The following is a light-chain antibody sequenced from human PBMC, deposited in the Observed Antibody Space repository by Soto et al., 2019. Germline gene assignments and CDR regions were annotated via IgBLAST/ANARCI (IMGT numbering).Light chain of an antibody. V-gene: IGLV2-8*01. CDR1: SSDVGNYKY. CDR3: SSYAGSNLGV. J-gene: IGLJ3*02. Sequence: QSALTQSPSASGSPGQSVTISCTGTSSDVGNYKYVSWYQQHPGKAPKLMIYEVSKRPSGVPDRYSGSKSGNTASLTVSGLQVEDEADYYCSSYAGSNLGVFGVGTKVTVL. CDR2: EVS.